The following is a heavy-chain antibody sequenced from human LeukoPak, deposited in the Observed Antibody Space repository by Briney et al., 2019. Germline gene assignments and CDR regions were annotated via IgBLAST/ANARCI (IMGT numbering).Heavy chain of an antibody. Sequence: SETLSLTCTVSGGSISSSSAYWGWIRQPPGKGLEWIGSIYYSKNTYYNPSLKSRVTIYADTSKNQFSLTLGSVSATDTAVYYCVSPRGFSYGYFDYWGQGTLVTVSS. V-gene: IGHV4-39*01. CDR3: VSPRGFSYGYFDY. D-gene: IGHD5-18*01. J-gene: IGHJ4*02. CDR1: GGSISSSSAY. CDR2: IYYSKNT.